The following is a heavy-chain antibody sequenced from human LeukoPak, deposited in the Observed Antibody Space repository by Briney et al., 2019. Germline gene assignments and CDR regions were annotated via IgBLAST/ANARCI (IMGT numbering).Heavy chain of an antibody. CDR2: IWYDGSNT. D-gene: IGHD1-26*01. Sequence: SGGSLRLSCTASGFSFSSYGMHWVRQAPGKGLEWVASIWYDGSNTNYVDSVKGRFTISRDNSKNTLYLQMNSLRVEDTAVYFCASGATTRLDYWGQGTLVTVSS. J-gene: IGHJ4*02. CDR3: ASGATTRLDY. V-gene: IGHV3-33*01. CDR1: GFSFSSYG.